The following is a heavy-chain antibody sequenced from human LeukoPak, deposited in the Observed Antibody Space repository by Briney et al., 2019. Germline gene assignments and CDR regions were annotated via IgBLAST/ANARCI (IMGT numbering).Heavy chain of an antibody. CDR2: IYHSGST. J-gene: IGHJ6*04. D-gene: IGHD4/OR15-4a*01. CDR3: ARVKGGAKDYYGMDV. V-gene: IGHV4-4*02. CDR1: GGSISSSSW. Sequence: PSGTLSLTCAVSGGSISSSSWWSWVRQPPGKGLEWIGEIYHSGSTNYNPSLKSRVTISVDKSKNQFSLKLSSVTAADTAVYYCARVKGGAKDYYGMDVWGKGTTVTVSS.